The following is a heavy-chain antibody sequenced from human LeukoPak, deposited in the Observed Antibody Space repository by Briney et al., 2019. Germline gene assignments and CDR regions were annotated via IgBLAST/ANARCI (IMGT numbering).Heavy chain of an antibody. CDR2: IYPGDSDT. D-gene: IGHD3-10*01. V-gene: IGHV5-51*01. J-gene: IGHJ5*02. CDR1: GYSFTSYW. Sequence: GESLKISCKGSGYSFTSYWIGWVREMPGKGLEWMGIIYPGDSDTRYSPSFQGQVTISADKSISTAYLQWSSLKASDTAMYYFARAMEMADYYGSGSYPGGFDPWGQGTLVTVSS. CDR3: ARAMEMADYYGSGSYPGGFDP.